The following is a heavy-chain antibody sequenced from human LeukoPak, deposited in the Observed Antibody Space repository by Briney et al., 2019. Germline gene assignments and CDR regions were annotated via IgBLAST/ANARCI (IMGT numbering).Heavy chain of an antibody. J-gene: IGHJ3*02. CDR1: GLTVSSNY. D-gene: IGHD2/OR15-2a*01. V-gene: IGHV3-53*05. CDR3: ARDIYDAIGAFDI. CDR2: IYTGGTT. Sequence: PGGSLRLSCAVSGLTVSSNYMSWLRQAPGKGLEWVSVIYTGGTTYYADSVKGRFTISRDNSKNTLYLQMNSLRAEDTAVYYCARDIYDAIGAFDIWGQGTMVTVSS.